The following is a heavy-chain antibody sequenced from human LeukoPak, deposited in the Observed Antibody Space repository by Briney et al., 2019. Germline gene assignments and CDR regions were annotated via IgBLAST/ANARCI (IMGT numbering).Heavy chain of an antibody. J-gene: IGHJ4*02. CDR2: IYYSGST. V-gene: IGHV4-59*01. Sequence: PSETLSLTCTVSGGSISRYYWNWLRQPPGKGREGIGYIYYSGSTNYNPSLKSRVSISVDTSKNQSSLKLSSVTAADTAVYYCARGSTRADDYWGQGTLVTVAS. CDR1: GGSISRYY. CDR3: ARGSTRADDY. D-gene: IGHD2/OR15-2a*01.